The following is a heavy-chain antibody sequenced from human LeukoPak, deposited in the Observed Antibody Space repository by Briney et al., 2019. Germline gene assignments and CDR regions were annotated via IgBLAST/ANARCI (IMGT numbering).Heavy chain of an antibody. J-gene: IGHJ6*03. CDR3: ARHSPGVLRYYYYYMDV. V-gene: IGHV4-38-2*01. CDR2: IYHSGST. CDR1: GYSISSGYY. D-gene: IGHD2/OR15-2a*01. Sequence: PSETLSLTCAVSGYSISSGYYWGWIRQPPGKGLEWIGSIYHSGSTYSNPSLKSRVTISVDTSKNQFSLKLSSVTAADTAVYYCARHSPGVLRYYYYYMDVWGKGTTVTVSS.